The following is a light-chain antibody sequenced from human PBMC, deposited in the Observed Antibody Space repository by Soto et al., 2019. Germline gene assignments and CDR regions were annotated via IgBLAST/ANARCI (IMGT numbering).Light chain of an antibody. V-gene: IGLV2-23*02. J-gene: IGLJ1*01. CDR3: CSHAGSSTYV. CDR1: SSDVGNYKL. CDR2: EVS. Sequence: QSVLTQPASVSGSPGQSITISCTGTSSDVGNYKLVSWYQQHPGKAPKLMIYEVSKRPSGVSNRFSGSKSGNTASLTISGLQAEDEADYYCCSHAGSSTYVFGNGTKVTVL.